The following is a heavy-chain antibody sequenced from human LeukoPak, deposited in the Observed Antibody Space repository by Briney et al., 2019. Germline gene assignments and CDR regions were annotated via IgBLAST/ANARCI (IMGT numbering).Heavy chain of an antibody. V-gene: IGHV1-18*01. CDR1: GYTFTSYG. CDR3: ARGPSYYDSSGYYFGY. D-gene: IGHD3-22*01. CDR2: ISAYNGNT. Sequence: ASVKVSCKASGYTFTSYGISWVRQAPGQGLEWMGWISAYNGNTNYAQKLQGRVTMTTDTSTSTAYMELRSLRSDDTPVYYCARGPSYYDSSGYYFGYWGQGTLVTVSS. J-gene: IGHJ4*02.